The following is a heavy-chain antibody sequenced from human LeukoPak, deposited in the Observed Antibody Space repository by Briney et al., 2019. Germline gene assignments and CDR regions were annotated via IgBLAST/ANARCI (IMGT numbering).Heavy chain of an antibody. D-gene: IGHD3-22*01. V-gene: IGHV1-69*05. Sequence: ASVKVSCKASGGTFSSYAISWVRQAPGQGLEWMGGIIPIFGTANYAQKFQGRATITTDESTSTAYMELSSLRSEDTAVYYCARTTYYYDSSGYYPNWFDPWGQGTLVTVSS. CDR2: IIPIFGTA. CDR1: GGTFSSYA. J-gene: IGHJ5*02. CDR3: ARTTYYYDSSGYYPNWFDP.